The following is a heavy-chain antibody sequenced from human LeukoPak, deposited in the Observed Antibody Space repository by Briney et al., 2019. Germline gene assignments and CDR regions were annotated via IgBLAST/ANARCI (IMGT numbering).Heavy chain of an antibody. CDR3: ARAATPYYFDY. V-gene: IGHV3-53*01. J-gene: IGHJ4*02. CDR1: GFTVSSNY. CDR2: IYSGGNT. Sequence: GGSLRLSCAASGFTVSSNYMSWVRQAPGKGLEWVSVIYSGGNTYYADSVKGRFTISRDNSENTLYLQMSSLRAEDTAVYYCARAATPYYFDYWGQGTLVTVAS.